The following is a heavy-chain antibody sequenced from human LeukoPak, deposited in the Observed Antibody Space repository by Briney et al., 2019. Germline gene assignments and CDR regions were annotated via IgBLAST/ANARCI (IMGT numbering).Heavy chain of an antibody. J-gene: IGHJ4*02. V-gene: IGHV3-53*01. CDR1: GFTVSSNY. CDR2: IYSGGST. D-gene: IGHD2-2*01. Sequence: GGSLRLSCAASGFTVSSNYMSRVRQAPGKGLEWVSVIYSGGSTYYADSVKGRFTISRDNSKNTLYLQMNSLRAEDTAVYYCATLGYCSSTSCRGDYWGQGTLVTVSS. CDR3: ATLGYCSSTSCRGDY.